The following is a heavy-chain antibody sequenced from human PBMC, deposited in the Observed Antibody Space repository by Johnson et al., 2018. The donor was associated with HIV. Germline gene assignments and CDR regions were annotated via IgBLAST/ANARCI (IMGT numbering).Heavy chain of an antibody. CDR3: ARDRSSSSHAFDI. Sequence: VQLVESGGGLVQPGGSLRLSCAASGFTFSSYWMSWVSQAPGGGLECVSVIYSGTNTYYADSVKCRFTISRDNSTNTLYLQMNSLRAEDTAVYYCARDRSSSSHAFDIWGQGTMVTVSS. CDR2: IYSGTNT. D-gene: IGHD6-6*01. V-gene: IGHV3-66*01. CDR1: GFTFSSYW. J-gene: IGHJ3*02.